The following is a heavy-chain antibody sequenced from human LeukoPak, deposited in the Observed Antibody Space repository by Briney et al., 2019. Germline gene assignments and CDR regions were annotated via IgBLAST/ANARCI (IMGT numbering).Heavy chain of an antibody. CDR3: AREMPAAAGSDTFDI. Sequence: GGSLRLSCAASGLTFSSYAMSWVRQAPGKGLEWVSGISGSGDNTNYADSVKGRFTISRDNSKSTLYLQMNSLRSDDTAVYYCAREMPAAAGSDTFDIWGQGTMVTVSS. CDR2: ISGSGDNT. CDR1: GLTFSSYA. V-gene: IGHV3-23*01. D-gene: IGHD6-13*01. J-gene: IGHJ3*02.